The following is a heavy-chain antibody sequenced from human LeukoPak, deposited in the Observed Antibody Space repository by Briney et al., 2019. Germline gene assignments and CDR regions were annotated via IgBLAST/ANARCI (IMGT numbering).Heavy chain of an antibody. CDR2: ITGSDGST. CDR3: ARLSSGWNNDY. V-gene: IGHV3-23*01. Sequence: GGSLRLSCAASGFTFSSFAMSWVRQAPGKGLEWVSTITGSDGSTFYSDSVKGRFTISRDNPKNTLFLQMNSLRAEDTALYYCARLSSGWNNDYWGQGTLVTVSS. J-gene: IGHJ4*02. CDR1: GFTFSSFA. D-gene: IGHD6-19*01.